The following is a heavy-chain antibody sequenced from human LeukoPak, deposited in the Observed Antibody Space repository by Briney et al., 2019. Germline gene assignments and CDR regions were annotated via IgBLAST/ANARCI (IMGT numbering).Heavy chain of an antibody. CDR3: AREPRIVATIRSFDY. J-gene: IGHJ4*02. V-gene: IGHV3-7*01. CDR1: GFTFSSYW. Sequence: PGGSLRLSCAASGFTFSSYWMSWVRQAPGKGLEWVANIKQDGGEKYYVDSVKGRFTISRDNAKNSLYLQMNSLRAEDTAVYYCAREPRIVATIRSFDYWGQGTLVTVSS. CDR2: IKQDGGEK. D-gene: IGHD5-12*01.